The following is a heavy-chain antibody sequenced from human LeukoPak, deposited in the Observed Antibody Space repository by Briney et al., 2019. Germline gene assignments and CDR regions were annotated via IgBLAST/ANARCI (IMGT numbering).Heavy chain of an antibody. CDR1: GGSISSSPYY. CDR3: ARGPDYSSSYAANWFDP. Sequence: PSETLSPTCTVSGGSISSSPYYWGWIRQPPGKGLEGIGSIYHSGSTFYDPSLKSRVTLSIDTSRNQFSLRLNSVTSADTAVYFCARGPDYSSSYAANWFDPWGHGTLVTVSS. D-gene: IGHD6-13*01. V-gene: IGHV4-39*01. J-gene: IGHJ5*02. CDR2: IYHSGST.